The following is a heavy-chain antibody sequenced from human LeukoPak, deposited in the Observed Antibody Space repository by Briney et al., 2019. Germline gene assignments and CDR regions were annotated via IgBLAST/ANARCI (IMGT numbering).Heavy chain of an antibody. V-gene: IGHV1-2*02. Sequence: ASVKVSCKPSGYTFTGYYMHWVRQAPGQGLEWMGWINPNSGGTNYAQKFQGRVTLTRDTSLSTAYMELSRLRSDDTAVYYCAREVTEYQLLWADDYWGQGTLVTVSS. CDR2: INPNSGGT. CDR3: AREVTEYQLLWADDY. CDR1: GYTFTGYY. J-gene: IGHJ4*02. D-gene: IGHD2-2*01.